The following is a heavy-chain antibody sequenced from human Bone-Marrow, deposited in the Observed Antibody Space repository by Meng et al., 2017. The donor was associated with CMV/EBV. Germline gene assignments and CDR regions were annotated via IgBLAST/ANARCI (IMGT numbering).Heavy chain of an antibody. CDR2: INPKSGGT. D-gene: IGHD2/OR15-2a*01. CDR1: GYDFSAYY. Sequence: VSCEASGYDFSAYYIHWVRQAPGQGLEWMGWINPKSGGTDYVQKFQDRVTMTRDTSISTAYMDLTRLRSDDTAVYYCARHRNSGCFDWGQGTLVTVSS. CDR3: ARHRNSGCFD. J-gene: IGHJ4*02. V-gene: IGHV1-2*02.